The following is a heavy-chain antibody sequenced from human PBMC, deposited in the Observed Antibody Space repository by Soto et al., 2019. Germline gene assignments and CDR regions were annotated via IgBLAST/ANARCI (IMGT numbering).Heavy chain of an antibody. CDR3: AKDPRYPGGIAVAVDQGDY. CDR1: GFTFSSYA. Sequence: EVQLLESGGGLVQPGGSLRLSCAASGFTFSSYAMSWVRQAPGKGLEWVSAISGSGGSTYYADSVKGRFTISRDNSKNTLYLQMNSLRAEDTAVYYCAKDPRYPGGIAVAVDQGDYWGQGTLVTVSS. V-gene: IGHV3-23*01. D-gene: IGHD6-19*01. CDR2: ISGSGGST. J-gene: IGHJ4*02.